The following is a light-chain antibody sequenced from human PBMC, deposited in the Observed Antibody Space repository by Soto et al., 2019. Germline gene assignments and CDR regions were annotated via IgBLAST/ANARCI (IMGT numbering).Light chain of an antibody. CDR3: QQYNSYPYT. J-gene: IGKJ2*01. V-gene: IGKV1-5*01. Sequence: DIPMTQSPSTLSASVGDRVSITCRASQSISTWLAWYQQRLGNDPKLLIYDASSLQSGVPSRFSGSGSGTEFTLTISSLQPDDFAIYYCQQYNSYPYTFGQGTKLEIK. CDR2: DAS. CDR1: QSISTW.